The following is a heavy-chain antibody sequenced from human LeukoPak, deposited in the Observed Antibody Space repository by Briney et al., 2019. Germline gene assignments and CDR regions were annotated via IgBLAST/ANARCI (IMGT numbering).Heavy chain of an antibody. CDR3: ARGVVRYYYDSGGYYSP. J-gene: IGHJ5*02. Sequence: PSETLSLTCNVSGGPISSGGNYWSWIRQHPGKGLEWIGYIYHSGNTYYNPSLKSRVTISVDTSKNQFSLKLSSVTAADTAVYYCARGVVRYYYDSGGYYSPWGQGTLVTVSS. V-gene: IGHV4-31*03. CDR2: IYHSGNT. D-gene: IGHD3-22*01. CDR1: GGPISSGGNY.